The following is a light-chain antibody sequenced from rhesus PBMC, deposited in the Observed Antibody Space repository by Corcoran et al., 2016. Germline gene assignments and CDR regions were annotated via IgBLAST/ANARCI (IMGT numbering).Light chain of an antibody. CDR1: QDISSY. J-gene: IGKJ3*01. CDR3: QQYNSDPLT. Sequence: DVQMTQSPSSLSASVGDRVTITCRASQDISSYLAWYQQKPGKAPEPLIYYASNLGTGVPSRFSGSRSGTEFPLTISSLPPEDVATYYCQQYNSDPLTFGPGTKLDIK. V-gene: IGKV1-37*01. CDR2: YAS.